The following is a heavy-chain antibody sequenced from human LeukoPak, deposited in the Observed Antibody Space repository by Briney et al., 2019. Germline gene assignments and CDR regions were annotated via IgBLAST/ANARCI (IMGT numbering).Heavy chain of an antibody. Sequence: ASVKVSCKASGYTFTSYSITWVRQAPGQGLEWMGCISAYNGNTNYAQRLQGRVTMTTDSSPSTAYMALRSLRSDDTAVYYCARGPILDIAIVPAADEYYYMDVWGKGTTVTVSS. CDR1: GYTFTSYS. CDR3: ARGPILDIAIVPAADEYYYMDV. J-gene: IGHJ6*03. D-gene: IGHD2-2*01. CDR2: ISAYNGNT. V-gene: IGHV1-18*01.